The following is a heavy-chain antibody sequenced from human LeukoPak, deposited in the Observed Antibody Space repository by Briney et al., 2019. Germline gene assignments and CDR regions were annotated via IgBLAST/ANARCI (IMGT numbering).Heavy chain of an antibody. CDR1: GFTFSSYA. CDR2: ISGSGGST. CDR3: AKDLSVWYSSSWYGTYYGMDV. Sequence: PGGSLRLSCAASGFTFSSYAMSWVRQAPGKGLEWVSAISGSGGSTYYADSVKGRFTISRDNSKNTLYLQMNSLRAEDTAVYYCAKDLSVWYSSSWYGTYYGMDVWGQGATVTVSS. V-gene: IGHV3-23*01. J-gene: IGHJ6*02. D-gene: IGHD6-13*01.